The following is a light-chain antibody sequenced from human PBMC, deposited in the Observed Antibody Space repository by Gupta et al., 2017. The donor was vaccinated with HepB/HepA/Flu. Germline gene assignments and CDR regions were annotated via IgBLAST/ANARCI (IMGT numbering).Light chain of an antibody. V-gene: IGKV1-8*01. Sequence: AIRMTQSPSSFSASTGDRVTITCRASQGISSYLAWYQQKPGKAPKLLIYAASTLKSGVPSRFSGSGSGTDFTLTISCLQSEDFATYYCQHEDSSPFTFGHGTKVDIK. J-gene: IGKJ3*01. CDR1: QGISSY. CDR3: QHEDSSPFT. CDR2: AAS.